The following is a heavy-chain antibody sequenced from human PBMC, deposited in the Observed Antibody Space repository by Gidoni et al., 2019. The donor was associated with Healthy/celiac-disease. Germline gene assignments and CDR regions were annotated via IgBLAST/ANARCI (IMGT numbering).Heavy chain of an antibody. V-gene: IGHV3-15*01. D-gene: IGHD2-2*01. J-gene: IGHJ6*02. CDR1: GFTFSNAW. CDR2: SKSKTDGGTT. CDR3: TTEGPGVVPAAEGGYYYYGMDV. Sequence: EVQLVESGGGLVKPGGSLRLSCAASGFTFSNAWLSWVRTAPGKGLEWVGRSKSKTDGGTTDYAAPVKGRFTISRDDSKNTLYLQMNSLKTEDTAVYYCTTEGPGVVPAAEGGYYYYGMDVWGQGTTVTVSS.